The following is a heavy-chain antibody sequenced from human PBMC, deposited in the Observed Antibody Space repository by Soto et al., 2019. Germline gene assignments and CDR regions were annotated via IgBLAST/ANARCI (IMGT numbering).Heavy chain of an antibody. CDR3: ARTYCSGGSCYYFEY. Sequence: SETLSLTCTVSGGSISSGRYYWSWIRQHPGKGLEWIGYIYYSGNTHYNPSLESRVTISVDTSENQFSLKLSSVTAADTAVYYCARTYCSGGSCYYFEYWGQGTLVTVSS. CDR2: IYYSGNT. D-gene: IGHD2-15*01. V-gene: IGHV4-31*03. J-gene: IGHJ4*02. CDR1: GGSISSGRYY.